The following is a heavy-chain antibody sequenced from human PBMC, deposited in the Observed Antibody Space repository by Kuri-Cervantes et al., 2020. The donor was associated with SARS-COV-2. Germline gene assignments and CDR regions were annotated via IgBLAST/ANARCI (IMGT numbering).Heavy chain of an antibody. Sequence: SVKVSCKASGYTFTSYGISWVRQAPGQGLEWMGGIIPISGTANYAQKFQGRVTITTDESTSTAYMELSSLRSEDTAVYYCARGMDIVVVPAAIEGGGWYYYMDVWGKGTTVTVSS. CDR2: IIPISGTA. CDR3: ARGMDIVVVPAAIEGGGWYYYMDV. V-gene: IGHV1-69*05. CDR1: GYTFTSYG. J-gene: IGHJ6*03. D-gene: IGHD2-2*02.